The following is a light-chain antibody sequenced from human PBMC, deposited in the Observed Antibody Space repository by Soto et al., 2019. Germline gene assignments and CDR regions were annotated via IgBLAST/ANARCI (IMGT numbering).Light chain of an antibody. CDR2: GAS. Sequence: EVVLTQSPGTLSLSPGERATLSCRASQAVSSILLAWYQQKPGQAPRLLIYGASSRATGIPDRFSGSGSGTDFTLTVSRLEPEDFAVYYCQQHGTSPIFGGENKVEIK. CDR1: QAVSSIL. V-gene: IGKV3-20*01. J-gene: IGKJ4*01. CDR3: QQHGTSPI.